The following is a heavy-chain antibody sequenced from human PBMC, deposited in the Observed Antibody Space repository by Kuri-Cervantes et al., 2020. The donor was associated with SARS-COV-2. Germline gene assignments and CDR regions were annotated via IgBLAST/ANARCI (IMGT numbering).Heavy chain of an antibody. J-gene: IGHJ4*02. Sequence: GESLKISCAASGFTFSGHWIHWVRQAPGKGLVWVSRINPDGSYTNNADSVKGRFTLSRDNAKNMLFLQMNSLRAEDTAVYYCAKRRGGCSGGSCYFFDYWGQGTLVTVSS. CDR1: GFTFSGHW. D-gene: IGHD2-15*01. CDR2: INPDGSYT. V-gene: IGHV3-74*01. CDR3: AKRRGGCSGGSCYFFDY.